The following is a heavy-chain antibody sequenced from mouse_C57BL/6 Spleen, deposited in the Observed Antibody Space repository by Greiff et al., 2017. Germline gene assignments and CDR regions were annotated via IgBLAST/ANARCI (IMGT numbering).Heavy chain of an antibody. Sequence: EVQLVESGGGLVKPGGSLKLSCAASGFTFSDYGMHWVRQAPEKGLEWVAYISSGSSTIYYADTVKGRFTISRDNAKTTLFLQMTSLRSEDTAMYYYARAATAHYWYIDVWGTGTTVTVSS. V-gene: IGHV5-17*01. CDR3: ARAATAHYWYIDV. J-gene: IGHJ1*03. CDR1: GFTFSDYG. CDR2: ISSGSSTI. D-gene: IGHD1-2*01.